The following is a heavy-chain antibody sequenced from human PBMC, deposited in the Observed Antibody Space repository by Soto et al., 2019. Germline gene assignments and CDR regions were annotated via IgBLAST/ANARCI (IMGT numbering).Heavy chain of an antibody. J-gene: IGHJ4*02. V-gene: IGHV1-18*01. Sequence: QVQLVQSGAEVKRPGASVMVSCKASGYTFTMSGISWVRQAPGQGLEWLGWISPYNGNTDYAQQVQGRATLTRDIFTSTVDMEMRMLRPADTAVYYCAREYYYYDSSGNGGTEFDSWGQGTLVTVAA. CDR2: ISPYNGNT. CDR1: GYTFTMSG. D-gene: IGHD3-22*01. CDR3: AREYYYYDSSGNGGTEFDS.